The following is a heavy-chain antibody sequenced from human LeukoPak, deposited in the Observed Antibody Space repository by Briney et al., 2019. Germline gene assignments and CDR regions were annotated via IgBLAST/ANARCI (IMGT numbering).Heavy chain of an antibody. CDR1: GGSISSSSYY. CDR2: IYYSGST. CDR3: ARTSSTYYFDSSAYDQRHHFDY. D-gene: IGHD3-22*01. Sequence: PSETLSLTCTVSGGSISSSSYYWGWIRQPPGKGLEWIGSIYYSGSTYYNPSLKSRVSISADTSKKQFSLKLSSVTAADTAVYYCARTSSTYYFDSSAYDQRHHFDYWGQGTLVTVSS. J-gene: IGHJ4*02. V-gene: IGHV4-39*07.